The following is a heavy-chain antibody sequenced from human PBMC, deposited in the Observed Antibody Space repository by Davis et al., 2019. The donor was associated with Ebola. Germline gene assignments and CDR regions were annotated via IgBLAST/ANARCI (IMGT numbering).Heavy chain of an antibody. V-gene: IGHV4-39*01. Sequence: SEPLSLPCPVPGGSISSSSYYWGWIRQPPGKGLEWIGSIYYRGSTYYNPPLKSRVTISVDTSKNQFSLKLSSVTAADTAVYYCARRMDVWGQGTTVTVSS. J-gene: IGHJ6*02. CDR2: IYYRGST. CDR3: ARRMDV. CDR1: GGSISSSSYY.